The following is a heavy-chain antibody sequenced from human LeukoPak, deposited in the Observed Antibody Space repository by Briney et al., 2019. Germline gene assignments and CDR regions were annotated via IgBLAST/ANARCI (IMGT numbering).Heavy chain of an antibody. CDR3: ARVVEDYDFWSGYNYYYYMDV. Sequence: SQTMSLTCTVSGGSISSGSYYWSWIRQPAGEGLEWIGRIYTSGSTNYNPSLKSRVTISVDTSKNQFSLKLSSVTAADTAVYYCARVVEDYDFWSGYNYYYYMDVWGKWTTVTVSS. D-gene: IGHD3-3*01. V-gene: IGHV4-61*02. CDR2: IYTSGST. J-gene: IGHJ6*03. CDR1: GGSISSGSYY.